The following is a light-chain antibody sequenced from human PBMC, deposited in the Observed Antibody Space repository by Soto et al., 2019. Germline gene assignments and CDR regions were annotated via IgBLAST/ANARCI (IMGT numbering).Light chain of an antibody. CDR1: SSNIGAGYD. CDR2: GNG. V-gene: IGLV1-40*01. CDR3: QSYDSSLSVV. Sequence: QAVVRQPPSVSGAPGQRVTISCTGSSSNIGAGYDVHWYQQLPGTAPKLLIYGNGNRPSGVPDRFSGSKSGTSASLAITGLQAEDEADYYCQSYDSSLSVVFGGGTKVTVL. J-gene: IGLJ2*01.